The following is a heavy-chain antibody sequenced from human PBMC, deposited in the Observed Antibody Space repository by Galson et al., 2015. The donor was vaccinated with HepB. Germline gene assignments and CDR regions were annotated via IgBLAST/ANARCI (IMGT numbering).Heavy chain of an antibody. CDR2: IWYDGSNK. D-gene: IGHD6-6*01. V-gene: IGHV3-33*01. CDR3: ARAALGSSSSKGWWYFDL. CDR1: GFTFSSYG. J-gene: IGHJ2*01. Sequence: SLRLSCAASGFTFSSYGMHWVRQAPGKGLEWVAVIWYDGSNKYYADSVKGRFTISRDNSKNTLYLQMNSLRAEDTAVYYCARAALGSSSSKGWWYFDLWGRGTLVTVSS.